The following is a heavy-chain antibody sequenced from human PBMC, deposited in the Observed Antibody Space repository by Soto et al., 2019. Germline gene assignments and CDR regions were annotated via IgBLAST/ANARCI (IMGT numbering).Heavy chain of an antibody. V-gene: IGHV3-30*18. J-gene: IGHJ6*02. CDR1: GFNFRSYV. CDR3: VKGALPYFGPGRDGLDV. Sequence: QVRLVESGGGVVQPGRSLRLSCAASGFNFRSYVMHWGRQAPGQGLEWVAVISSDGSDQYSADSLKGRFRISRDDAHNTVSLQLNSLRLEDTAVHYCVKGALPYFGPGRDGLDVWGQGTTVAVAS. D-gene: IGHD3-9*01. CDR2: ISSDGSDQ.